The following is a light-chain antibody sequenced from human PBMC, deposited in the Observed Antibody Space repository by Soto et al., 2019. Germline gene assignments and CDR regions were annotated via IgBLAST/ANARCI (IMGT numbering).Light chain of an antibody. CDR3: SSYTSSSTGV. CDR1: SSDVGGYNY. V-gene: IGLV2-14*01. J-gene: IGLJ3*02. Sequence: QSALTQPASVSGSPGQSITISCTGTSSDVGGYNYVSWYQQHPGKPPKLMIYEVSNRPSGVSNRFSGSKSGNTASVTISGLQAEDEADYYCSSYTSSSTGVFGGGTKVTVL. CDR2: EVS.